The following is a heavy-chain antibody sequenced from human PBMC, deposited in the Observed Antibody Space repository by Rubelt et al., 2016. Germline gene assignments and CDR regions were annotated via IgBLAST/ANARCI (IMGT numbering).Heavy chain of an antibody. CDR3: AKQGLLVAAATNWFDP. Sequence: SSYGMYWVRQAPGKGLEWAAIIWYDGRNKYYADSVKGRFTISRDNSKNTLYLQMNSLRVEDTAVYYCAKQGLLVAAATNWFDPWGQGTLVTVSS. CDR2: IWYDGRNK. CDR1: SSYG. D-gene: IGHD6-13*01. V-gene: IGHV3-33*06. J-gene: IGHJ5*02.